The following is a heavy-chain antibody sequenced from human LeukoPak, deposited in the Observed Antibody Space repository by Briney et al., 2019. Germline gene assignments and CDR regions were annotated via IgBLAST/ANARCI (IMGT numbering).Heavy chain of an antibody. CDR1: GGSFSGYY. J-gene: IGHJ6*03. Sequence: SETLSLTCAVYGGSFSGYYWSWIRQPPGKGLEWIGEINDSGRTNYNPSLMSRVTVSVDTSKNQFSLRLTSVTATDTAVYYCARRWNYGRNYYIDVWGKGATVSVSS. CDR3: ARRWNYGRNYYIDV. D-gene: IGHD1-7*01. CDR2: INDSGRT. V-gene: IGHV4-34*01.